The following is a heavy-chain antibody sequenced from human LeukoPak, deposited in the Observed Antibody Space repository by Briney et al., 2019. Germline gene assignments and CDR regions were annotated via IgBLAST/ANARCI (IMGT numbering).Heavy chain of an antibody. J-gene: IGHJ4*02. CDR1: GGSISSYY. CDR3: GRHDGTTGTNFDY. V-gene: IGHV4-59*08. CDR2: IYYSGST. Sequence: SETLSLTCTVSGGSISSYYWSWIRQPPGKGLEWIGYIYYSGSTNYSPSLKSRVTISVDTSKNQFSLKLSSVTAADTAVYYCGRHDGTTGTNFDYWGQGTLVTVSS. D-gene: IGHD1-1*01.